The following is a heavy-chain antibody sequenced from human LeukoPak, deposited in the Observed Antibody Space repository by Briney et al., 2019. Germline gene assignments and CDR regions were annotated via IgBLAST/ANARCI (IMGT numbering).Heavy chain of an antibody. CDR2: INSDGNST. Sequence: GGPLRLSCAASGFTLSSYWMHWVHQPPGKVLVWVSSINSDGNSTGYAASVKGRFTITRDNAKNTLYLQMNSLGPEDTALYYCARETLINVDAFDIWGQGTMVTVSS. CDR1: GFTLSSYW. D-gene: IGHD3-16*01. CDR3: ARETLINVDAFDI. V-gene: IGHV3-74*01. J-gene: IGHJ3*02.